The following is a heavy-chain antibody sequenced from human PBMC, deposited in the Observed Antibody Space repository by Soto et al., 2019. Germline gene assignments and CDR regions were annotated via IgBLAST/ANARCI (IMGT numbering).Heavy chain of an antibody. D-gene: IGHD4-4*01. Sequence: EVQLVESGGGLVQLGGSLRLSCIVFGFTFSSYNMNWVRQAPGKGLEWVTDISGSGSTIYYADSVKGRFTISRDNVKNSLYLQMNSLRDEDTAVYYCARSKYIDYWGQGTPVTVSS. CDR1: GFTFSSYN. J-gene: IGHJ4*02. CDR3: ARSKYIDY. CDR2: ISGSGSTI. V-gene: IGHV3-48*02.